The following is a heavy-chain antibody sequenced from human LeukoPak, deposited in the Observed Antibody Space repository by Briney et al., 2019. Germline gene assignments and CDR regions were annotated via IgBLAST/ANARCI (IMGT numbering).Heavy chain of an antibody. CDR1: GGTFSSYA. J-gene: IGHJ4*02. Sequence: SVKVSCKASGGTFSSYAISWVRQAPGQGLEWMGGIIPIFGTANYAQKFQGRVTITTDESTSTAYMELSSLTSEDTAVYYCASLAYCGGDCYPYYFDYWGQGTLVTVSS. V-gene: IGHV1-69*05. D-gene: IGHD2-21*02. CDR3: ASLAYCGGDCYPYYFDY. CDR2: IIPIFGTA.